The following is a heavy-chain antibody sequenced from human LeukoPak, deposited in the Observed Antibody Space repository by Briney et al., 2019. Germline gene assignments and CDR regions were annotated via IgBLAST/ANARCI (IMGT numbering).Heavy chain of an antibody. CDR3: AATIRFGEFTFDY. D-gene: IGHD3-10*01. J-gene: IGHJ4*02. CDR2: ISYDEINK. V-gene: IGHV3-30*03. CDR1: GFTFSRYG. Sequence: PGGSLRLSCAASGFTFSRYGMHWVRQAPGKGLEWVTIISYDEINKYYADSVKGRFTISRDNSKNTLYLQMHSLRADDTAVYYCAATIRFGEFTFDYWGQGTLVTVSS.